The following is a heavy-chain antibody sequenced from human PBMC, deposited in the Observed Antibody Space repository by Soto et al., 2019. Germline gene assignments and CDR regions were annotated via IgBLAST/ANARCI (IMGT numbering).Heavy chain of an antibody. CDR2: MNPNSGHT. CDR1: GYTFTNYD. J-gene: IGHJ2*01. CDR3: AREEYGDSRYLDL. D-gene: IGHD2-21*02. Sequence: QVQLVQSGAEVKKPGASVKVSCKASGYTFTNYDINWVRQAPGQGLEWMAWMNPNSGHTGSAQKFQARVTLTRATSISTAYMELSSLRSDGTAVYYCAREEYGDSRYLDLWGRGTLVTVSS. V-gene: IGHV1-8*01.